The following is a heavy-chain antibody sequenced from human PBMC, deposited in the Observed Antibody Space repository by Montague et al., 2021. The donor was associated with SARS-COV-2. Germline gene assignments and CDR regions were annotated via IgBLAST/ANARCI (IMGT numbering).Heavy chain of an antibody. CDR3: AHRRAIYDFWGGYFTGRKFVAFHWFDP. Sequence: PALVKPTQTLTLTCTFSGFSLSTTGVGVGWLRQPPGKALEWPAPIYWDDDKRYSPSLKHRLAVTKDTSKNEVALTMTNMDPVDTATYYCAHRRAIYDFWGGYFTGRKFVAFHWFDPWGQGILVIVSS. CDR2: IYWDDDK. J-gene: IGHJ5*02. D-gene: IGHD3-3*01. CDR1: GFSLSTTGVG. V-gene: IGHV2-5*02.